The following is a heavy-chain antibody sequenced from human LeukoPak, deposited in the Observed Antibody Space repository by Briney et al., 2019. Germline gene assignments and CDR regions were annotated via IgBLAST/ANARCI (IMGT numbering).Heavy chain of an antibody. CDR3: ARDSWGFDF. V-gene: IGHV3-30*04. D-gene: IGHD7-27*01. Sequence: PGRSLRLSCAASGFTFSNFAMHWVRQAPGKGLEWVAMMSYDGSNKYTDSVKGRFTISRDNSKNMVGLYMSNLKIEDTAVYYCARDSWGFDFWGQGTLVTVSS. CDR1: GFTFSNFA. J-gene: IGHJ4*02. CDR2: MSYDGSNK.